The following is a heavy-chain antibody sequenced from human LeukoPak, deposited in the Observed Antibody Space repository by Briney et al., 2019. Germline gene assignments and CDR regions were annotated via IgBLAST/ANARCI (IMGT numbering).Heavy chain of an antibody. CDR1: GGSIRSSTDY. Sequence: SETLSLTCTVSGGSIRSSTDYWGWIRQPPGKELEWIGSIYYSGSTYYNPSLKSRVTISVDTSKNQFSVKLSSVTAADTAVYYCARDPATDVFDIWGQGTMVTVSS. CDR2: IYYSGST. V-gene: IGHV4-39*07. D-gene: IGHD2-2*01. CDR3: ARDPATDVFDI. J-gene: IGHJ3*02.